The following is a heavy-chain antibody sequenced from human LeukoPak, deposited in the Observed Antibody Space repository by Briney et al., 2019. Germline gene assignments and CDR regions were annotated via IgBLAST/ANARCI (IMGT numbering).Heavy chain of an antibody. CDR3: VRSEGYYSSTSCYYYYGMDV. CDR1: GGTFSSYA. J-gene: IGHJ6*02. CDR2: IIPIFGTA. Sequence: GASVKVSCKASGGTFSSYAISWVRQAPGQGLEWMGGIIPIFGTANYAQKFQGRVTITADESTSTAYMELSSLRSKDTAVYYCVRSEGYYSSTSCYYYYGMDVWGQGTTVTVFS. V-gene: IGHV1-69*13. D-gene: IGHD2-2*01.